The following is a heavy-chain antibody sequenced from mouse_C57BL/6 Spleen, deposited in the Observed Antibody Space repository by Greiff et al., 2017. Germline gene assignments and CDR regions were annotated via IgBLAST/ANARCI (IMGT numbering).Heavy chain of an antibody. V-gene: IGHV3-1*01. CDR2: ISYSGST. D-gene: IGHD2-3*01. CDR3: ARGGLLDY. Sequence: ESGPGMVKPSQSLSLTCTVTGYSITSGYDWHWIRPFPGNKLEWMGYISYSGSTNYNPSLKSRISITHDTSKNHFFLKLNSVTTENTTTYCCARGGLLDYWGQGTTLTVSS. J-gene: IGHJ2*01. CDR1: GYSITSGYD.